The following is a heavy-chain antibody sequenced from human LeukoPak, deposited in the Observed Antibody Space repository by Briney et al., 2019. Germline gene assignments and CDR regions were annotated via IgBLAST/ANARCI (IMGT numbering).Heavy chain of an antibody. V-gene: IGHV4-31*03. CDR3: ARGPGLMVYAINRSHPDYYYGMDV. J-gene: IGHJ6*02. D-gene: IGHD2-8*01. CDR1: GGSISSGGYY. Sequence: SSETLSLTCTVSGGSISSGGYYWSWIRQHPGKGLEWIGYIYYSGSTYYNPSLKSRVTISVDTSKNQFSLKLSSVTAADTAVYYCARGPGLMVYAINRSHPDYYYGMDVWGQGTTVTVSS. CDR2: IYYSGST.